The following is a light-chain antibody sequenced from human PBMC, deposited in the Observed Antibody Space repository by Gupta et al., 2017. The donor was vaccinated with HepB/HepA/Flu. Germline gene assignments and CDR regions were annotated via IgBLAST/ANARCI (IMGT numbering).Light chain of an antibody. CDR3: QQADTVPWT. V-gene: IGKV1-39*01. CDR1: HIIDTS. CDR2: AAS. J-gene: IGKJ1*01. Sequence: DIQMTQSPSSLSASVGDRVSITCRADHIIDTSVNWYHQQPGKAPKVLISAASSLQSRVPSRFSGSGSGTDFTLNITGLQPEDYGTYYCQQADTVPWTFGQGT.